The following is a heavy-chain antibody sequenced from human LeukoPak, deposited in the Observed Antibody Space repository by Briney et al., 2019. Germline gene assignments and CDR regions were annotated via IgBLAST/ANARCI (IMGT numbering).Heavy chain of an antibody. J-gene: IGHJ3*01. CDR1: GFTFSSYT. CDR2: ISSSSTYI. D-gene: IGHD3-10*01. V-gene: IGHV3-21*01. Sequence: PGGSLRLSCAAPGFTFSSYTMNWVRQAPGKGLEWVSSISSSSTYIYYADSVKGRFTISRDNAKNSLYLQMNSLRAEDTAVYHCARVGSWDTFDVWGQGTMVTVSS. CDR3: ARVGSWDTFDV.